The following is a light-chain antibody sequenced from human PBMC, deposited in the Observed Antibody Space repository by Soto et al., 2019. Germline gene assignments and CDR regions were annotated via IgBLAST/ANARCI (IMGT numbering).Light chain of an antibody. Sequence: DIVMTQSPESLAVSLGERATINCRSSQSVFYSSTNKNYLAWYQQKPGQPPKLLISWASTRESGVPDRFSGSGSGTDFTLTISSLQTEDVAVYYCQQYYATPLSFGGGTKVEIK. CDR2: WAS. CDR3: QQYYATPLS. CDR1: QSVFYSSTNKNY. J-gene: IGKJ4*01. V-gene: IGKV4-1*01.